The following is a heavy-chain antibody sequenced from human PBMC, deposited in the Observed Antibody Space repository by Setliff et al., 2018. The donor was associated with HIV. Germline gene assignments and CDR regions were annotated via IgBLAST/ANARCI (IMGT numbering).Heavy chain of an antibody. D-gene: IGHD3-10*01. V-gene: IGHV1-18*01. CDR3: AKTDGGAIHDAFDI. Sequence: ASVKVSCKASGYTFTSYGIGWVRQAPGQGLEWMGWISAYNGNTNYAQKLQGRVTITRDTSANTAYMELSGLRSEDTAVYYCAKTDGGAIHDAFDIWGQGTMVTVSS. CDR1: GYTFTSYG. CDR2: ISAYNGNT. J-gene: IGHJ3*02.